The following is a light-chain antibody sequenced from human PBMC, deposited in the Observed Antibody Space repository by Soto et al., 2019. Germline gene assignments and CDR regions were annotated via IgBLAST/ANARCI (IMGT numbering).Light chain of an antibody. CDR2: AAS. Sequence: DIQMTQSPSSLSASVGDRVTITCRASQSISSYLNWYQQKPGKAPKLLIYAASSLRSGVPSRFSGSGSGTDFTLTISSLQPEDFATYYCQQSYSTPLTFGPGTKVAIK. J-gene: IGKJ3*01. CDR3: QQSYSTPLT. V-gene: IGKV1-39*01. CDR1: QSISSY.